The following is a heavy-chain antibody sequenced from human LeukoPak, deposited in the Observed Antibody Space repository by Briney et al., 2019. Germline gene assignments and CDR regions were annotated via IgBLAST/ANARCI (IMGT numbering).Heavy chain of an antibody. Sequence: PGGSLRLSCAASGFTVSSNYMGCVRQAPGKGLEWVSVIYSGGSTYYADSVKGRFTISRDNSRNTLYLQMHSLRAVDTAVYYCARPIVGATTGGYWGQGTLVTVSS. V-gene: IGHV3-53*01. D-gene: IGHD1-26*01. CDR2: IYSGGST. CDR3: ARPIVGATTGGY. J-gene: IGHJ4*02. CDR1: GFTVSSNY.